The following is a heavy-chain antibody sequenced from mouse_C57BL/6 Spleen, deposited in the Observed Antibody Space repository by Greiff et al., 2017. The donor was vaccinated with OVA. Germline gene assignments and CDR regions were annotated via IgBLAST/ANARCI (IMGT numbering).Heavy chain of an antibody. CDR2: ISSGSSTI. CDR3: ARGGTAQATWAMDY. V-gene: IGHV5-17*01. CDR1: GFTFSDYG. Sequence: EVKLMESGGGLVKPGGSLKLSCAASGFTFSDYGMHWVRQAPEKGLEWVAYISSGSSTIYYADTVKGRFTISRDNAKNTLFLQMTSLRSEDTAMYDCARGGTAQATWAMDYWGQGTSVTVSS. D-gene: IGHD3-2*02. J-gene: IGHJ4*01.